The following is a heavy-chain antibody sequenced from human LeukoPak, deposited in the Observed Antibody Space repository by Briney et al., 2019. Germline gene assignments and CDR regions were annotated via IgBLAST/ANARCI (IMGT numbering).Heavy chain of an antibody. Sequence: GASVKVSCKASGYTFTGYYMYWVRQAPGQGLEWMGRINPNSGGTNYAQKFQGRVTMTRDTSISRAYMELSRLRSDDTAVYYCARGGYDFVYYYYGMDVWGQGTTVTVSS. CDR3: ARGGYDFVYYYYGMDV. CDR2: INPNSGGT. D-gene: IGHD3-3*01. V-gene: IGHV1-2*06. J-gene: IGHJ6*02. CDR1: GYTFTGYY.